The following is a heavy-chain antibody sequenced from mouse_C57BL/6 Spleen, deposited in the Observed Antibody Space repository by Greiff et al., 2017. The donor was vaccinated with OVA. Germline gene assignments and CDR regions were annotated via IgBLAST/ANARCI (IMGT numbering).Heavy chain of an antibody. D-gene: IGHD2-4*01. V-gene: IGHV1-62-2*01. Sequence: VQLQESGAELVKPGASVKLSCKASGYTFTEYTIHWVKQRSGQGLEWIGWFYPGSGSIKYNEKFKDKATLTADKSSSTVYMELSRLTSEDSAVYFCARHEAPFLYYDYDRVAYWGQGTLVTVSA. CDR1: GYTFTEYT. J-gene: IGHJ3*01. CDR3: ARHEAPFLYYDYDRVAY. CDR2: FYPGSGSI.